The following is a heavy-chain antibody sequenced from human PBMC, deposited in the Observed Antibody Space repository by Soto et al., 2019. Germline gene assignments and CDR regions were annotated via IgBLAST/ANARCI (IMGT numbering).Heavy chain of an antibody. CDR2: IYYSGST. CDR3: AKEGSNWNGDAY. CDR1: GGSISSDDYY. D-gene: IGHD1-1*01. Sequence: SETLSLTCTVSGGSISSDDYYWSWIRQPPGKGLEWIGYIYYSGSTYYNPSLKSRVTISVDKSKDQFSLKLSSLTAADTAVYYCAKEGSNWNGDAYWGQGTLVTVSS. V-gene: IGHV4-30-4*01. J-gene: IGHJ4*02.